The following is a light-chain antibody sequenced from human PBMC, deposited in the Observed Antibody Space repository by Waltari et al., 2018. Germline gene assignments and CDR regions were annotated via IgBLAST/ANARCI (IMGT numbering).Light chain of an antibody. CDR3: MQSIQLPPIT. CDR1: QSLLHSDAKTL. V-gene: IGKV2D-29*01. J-gene: IGKJ5*01. Sequence: DIVMTQTPLSLSVTPGQPASISCKSSQSLLHSDAKTLLYWYLQKAGQPPQLLIDEVSNRFSGVPDRFSGSGSGTDFTLKISRVEAEDVGVYFYMQSIQLPPITFGQGTRLEIK. CDR2: EVS.